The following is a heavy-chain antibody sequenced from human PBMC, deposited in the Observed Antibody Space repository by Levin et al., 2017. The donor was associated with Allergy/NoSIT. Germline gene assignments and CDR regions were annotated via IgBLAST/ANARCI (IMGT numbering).Heavy chain of an antibody. Sequence: SETLSLTCAVSGESLSGHSWNWIRQSPRKGLEWIGEINPNGFTNYNPSLKSRVTVSTDMSNSRFSLRLDSVTAADTAVYYCARGRGYKLYSTDYFYYYFLDVWAKGTTVTVSS. CDR1: GESLSGHS. J-gene: IGHJ6*03. D-gene: IGHD5-24*01. CDR2: INPNGFT. V-gene: IGHV4-34*01. CDR3: ARGRGYKLYSTDYFYYYFLDV.